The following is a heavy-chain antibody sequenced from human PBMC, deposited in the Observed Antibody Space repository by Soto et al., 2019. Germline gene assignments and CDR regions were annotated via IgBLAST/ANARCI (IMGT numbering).Heavy chain of an antibody. V-gene: IGHV1-69*13. CDR3: ATNEGRHGYSFDY. Sequence: GASVKVSCKASGVTFSRQDMRWVRQAPGQGLEWMGGIIPIFGTPQYAEKFQDRVTITADESTSTAYMELSSLTSEDTAVYYCATNEGRHGYSFDYWGQGTLVTVSS. D-gene: IGHD5-12*01. CDR1: GVTFSRQD. CDR2: IIPIFGTP. J-gene: IGHJ4*02.